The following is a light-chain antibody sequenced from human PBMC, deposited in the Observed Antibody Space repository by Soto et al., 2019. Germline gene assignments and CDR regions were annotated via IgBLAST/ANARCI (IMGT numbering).Light chain of an antibody. CDR2: GAS. Sequence: IVLTQSPGTLSLSPGERATLSCRASQTVSSSYLAWYQQKPGQAPRLLMYGASSRATGIPDRFSGSGSGTDFTLTIIRLEPEDFAVYYCQQYGTSPPWTFGQGTKVEIK. CDR3: QQYGTSPPWT. J-gene: IGKJ1*01. V-gene: IGKV3-20*01. CDR1: QTVSSSY.